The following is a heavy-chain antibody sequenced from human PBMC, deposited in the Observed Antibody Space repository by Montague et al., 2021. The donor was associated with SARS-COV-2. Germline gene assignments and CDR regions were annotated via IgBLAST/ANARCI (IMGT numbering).Heavy chain of an antibody. D-gene: IGHD1-26*01. CDR3: ASGDENGSVYLDV. CDR2: INHSGTT. J-gene: IGHJ6*03. V-gene: IGHV4-34*01. CDR1: DGSLSDFY. Sequence: SETLSLTCAVFDGSLSDFYWSWIRQPPGKGLEWIGEINHSGTTYYNPSLKSRITISVDTSKNQFSLKLNSVTAADAAVYNCASGDENGSVYLDVWGKGTTVTVSS.